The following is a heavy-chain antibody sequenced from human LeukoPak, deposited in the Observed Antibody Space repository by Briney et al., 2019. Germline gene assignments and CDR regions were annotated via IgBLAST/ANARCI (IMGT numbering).Heavy chain of an antibody. CDR3: GIDRGAR. J-gene: IGHJ4*02. V-gene: IGHV3-7*01. Sequence: GGSLRLSCAASGSTFSGSWMSWIRQAPGKGLEWVALMRLAGSATYHVESVKGRFTISRDNTKNLLYLQMNNPGAEDTDVYECGIDRGARWGQGTLVTVSS. CDR2: MRLAGSAT. CDR1: GSTFSGSW.